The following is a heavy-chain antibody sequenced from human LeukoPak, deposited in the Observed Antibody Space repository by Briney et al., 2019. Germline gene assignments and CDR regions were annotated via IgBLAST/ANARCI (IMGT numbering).Heavy chain of an antibody. J-gene: IGHJ6*02. CDR3: ARLGDGYNFHYYYGMDV. CDR1: GDSVSSNSAA. CDR2: TYYRSKWYN. Sequence: SQTRSLTCAISGDSVSSNSAAWNWIRQSPSRSLEWLGRTYYRSKWYNDYAVSVKSRITINPDTSKNQFSLQLNSVTPEDTAVYYCARLGDGYNFHYYYGMDVWGQGTTVTVSS. V-gene: IGHV6-1*01. D-gene: IGHD5-24*01.